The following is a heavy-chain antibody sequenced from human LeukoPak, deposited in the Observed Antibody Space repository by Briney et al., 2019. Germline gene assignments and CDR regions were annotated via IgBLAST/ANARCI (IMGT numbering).Heavy chain of an antibody. CDR3: ARGIPRSYCTPTDCNPNWFDR. CDR2: INPNSGDT. V-gene: IGHV1-2*02. CDR1: GYIFTDYF. Sequence: GASVKVSCKPSGYIFTDYFIHWVRQAPGQGPEWLGWINPNSGDTKYAKKFQGRVSMTRETSISSAYMEVTSLTSDDTAVYYCARGIPRSYCTPTDCNPNWFDRWGQGTLVTVSS. J-gene: IGHJ5*02. D-gene: IGHD2-8*01.